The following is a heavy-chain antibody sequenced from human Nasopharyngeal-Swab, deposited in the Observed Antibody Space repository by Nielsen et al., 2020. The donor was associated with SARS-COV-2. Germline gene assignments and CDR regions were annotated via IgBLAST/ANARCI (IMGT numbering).Heavy chain of an antibody. J-gene: IGHJ4*02. D-gene: IGHD7-27*01. CDR2: INPTVGST. Sequence: ASVKVSCKASGYSFTSYYMHWVRQAPGQGLEWMGIINPTVGSTTYAQKFQGRVTMTRDTSTSTVYMELSSLISEDTAVYYCARGEGLGWPGGYFDYWGQGTLVTVSS. CDR1: GYSFTSYY. CDR3: ARGEGLGWPGGYFDY. V-gene: IGHV1-46*01.